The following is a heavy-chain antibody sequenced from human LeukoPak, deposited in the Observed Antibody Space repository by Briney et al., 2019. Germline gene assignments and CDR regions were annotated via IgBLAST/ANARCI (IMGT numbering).Heavy chain of an antibody. Sequence: KPSETLSLTCSVSGGSISSNSHHWDWIRQAPGKGLEWIGNIYYSGTTSYNPSLKSRVTISVDTSKNQFSLRLSSVTAADTAVYYCARRGDILTDYAFDYWGQGTLVTVPS. CDR3: ARRGDILTDYAFDY. CDR2: IYYSGTT. V-gene: IGHV4-39*01. J-gene: IGHJ4*02. D-gene: IGHD3-9*01. CDR1: GGSISSNSHH.